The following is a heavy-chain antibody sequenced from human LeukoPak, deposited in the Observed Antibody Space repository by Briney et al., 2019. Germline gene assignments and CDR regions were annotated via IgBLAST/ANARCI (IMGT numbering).Heavy chain of an antibody. CDR2: ISSSGSTI. CDR3: ARGSGYYSQGDY. V-gene: IGHV3-48*03. CDR1: GFTFSSYE. J-gene: IGHJ4*02. D-gene: IGHD3-22*01. Sequence: GGSLRLSCAASGFTFSSYEMNWVRQAPGKGLEWVSYISSSGSTIYYADSVKGRFTISRDNAKNSLYLQMNSLRAEDTAVCYCARGSGYYSQGDYWGQGTLVTVSS.